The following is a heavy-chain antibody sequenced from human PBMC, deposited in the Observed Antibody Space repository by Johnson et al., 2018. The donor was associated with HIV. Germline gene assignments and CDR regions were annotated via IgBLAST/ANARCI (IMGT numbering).Heavy chain of an antibody. V-gene: IGHV3-7*01. CDR1: GFTFSSYA. J-gene: IGHJ3*02. Sequence: VQLVESGGGLVQPGGSLRLSCAASGFTFSSYAMHWVRQAPGKGLEWVAHIKDDGSEKYYVDSVKGRFTVSRDNAKNSLYLQMNSLRAEDSAVYYCAREEYYYDNSGLMNQWKAFDIWGQGTVITVSS. CDR2: IKDDGSEK. CDR3: AREEYYYDNSGLMNQWKAFDI. D-gene: IGHD3-22*01.